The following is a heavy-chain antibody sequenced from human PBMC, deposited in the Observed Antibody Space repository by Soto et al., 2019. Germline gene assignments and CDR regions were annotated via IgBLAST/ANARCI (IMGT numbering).Heavy chain of an antibody. CDR3: ARDVGIAAAGRSYYYGMDV. CDR1: GFTFSSYW. Sequence: EVQLVESGGGLVQPGGSLRLSCAASGFTFSSYWMSWVRQAPGKGLEWVANIKQDGSEKYYVDSVKGRFTISRDNAKNSLYQQMNSLRAEDTAVYYCARDVGIAAAGRSYYYGMDVWGQGTTVTVSS. V-gene: IGHV3-7*01. J-gene: IGHJ6*02. D-gene: IGHD6-13*01. CDR2: IKQDGSEK.